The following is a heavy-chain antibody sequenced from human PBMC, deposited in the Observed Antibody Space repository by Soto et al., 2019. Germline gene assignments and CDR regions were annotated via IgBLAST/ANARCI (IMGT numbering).Heavy chain of an antibody. CDR2: LYGSGST. V-gene: IGHV3-53*02. Sequence: EVQLVETGGGLIQSGGSLRLSCAASGFSVRSNYMSWVRQAPGKGLEWVSVLYGSGSTYYADAVTGRFTVSRDNSKNTVYLQPDSLRAEDSAVYYCARGRSWNSGTDPEDSFDIWGQGTVVTVSS. CDR1: GFSVRSNY. J-gene: IGHJ3*02. CDR3: ARGRSWNSGTDPEDSFDI. D-gene: IGHD1-7*01.